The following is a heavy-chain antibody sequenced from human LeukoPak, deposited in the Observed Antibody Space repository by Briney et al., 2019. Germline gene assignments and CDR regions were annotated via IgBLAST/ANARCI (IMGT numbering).Heavy chain of an antibody. V-gene: IGHV4-59*08. Sequence: SETLSLTCTVSGGSISSYYWSWIRQPPGKGLEWIGYIYYSGSTNYNPSLKSRVTISVDTSKNQFSLKLSSVTAADTAVYYCASTPFSYWGQGTLVTVSS. CDR2: IYYSGST. J-gene: IGHJ4*02. CDR3: ASTPFSY. CDR1: GGSISSYY.